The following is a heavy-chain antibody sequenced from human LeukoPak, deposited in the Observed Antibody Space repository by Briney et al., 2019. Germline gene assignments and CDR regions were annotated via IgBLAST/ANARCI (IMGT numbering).Heavy chain of an antibody. Sequence: SETLSLTCTVSGYSISSGYYWGWIRQPPGKGLEWIGSIYHSGITYYNPSLKSRVTISVDTSKNQFSLKLSSVTAADTAVYYCAREYYASGSNGAFDYWGQGILVTVSS. CDR2: IYHSGIT. J-gene: IGHJ4*02. CDR3: AREYYASGSNGAFDY. V-gene: IGHV4-38-2*02. D-gene: IGHD3-10*01. CDR1: GYSISSGYY.